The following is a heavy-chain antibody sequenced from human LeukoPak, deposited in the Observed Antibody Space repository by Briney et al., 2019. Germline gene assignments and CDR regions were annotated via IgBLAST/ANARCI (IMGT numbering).Heavy chain of an antibody. CDR2: ISGSGGST. Sequence: GGSLRLSCAASGFTFSGFVISWVRQAPGKGPQWVADISGSGGSTYYADSVKGRFSVSRDNSNNTLYLQMNSLRAEDTAVYFCAKQSNNHYYQKASDYWGQGTLVTVSS. V-gene: IGHV3-23*01. CDR3: AKQSNNHYYQKASDY. CDR1: GFTFSGFV. J-gene: IGHJ4*02. D-gene: IGHD1-26*01.